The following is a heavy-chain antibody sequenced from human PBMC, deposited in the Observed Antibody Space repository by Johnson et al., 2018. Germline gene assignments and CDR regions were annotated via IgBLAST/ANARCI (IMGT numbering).Heavy chain of an antibody. J-gene: IGHJ4*02. CDR3: AREEVNYTTRYFDY. CDR2: IYPGGNT. CDR1: GFTVSSNF. V-gene: IGHV3-53*01. D-gene: IGHD1-26*01. Sequence: VQLVQSGGGLIQPGGSLRLSCAASGFTVSSNFMSWVRQAPGKGLEWVSVIYPGGNTFYADSVKGRFIISRDHSKNTLYLQMTILRAEDTALYYCAREEVNYTTRYFDYWGQGTLVTVSS.